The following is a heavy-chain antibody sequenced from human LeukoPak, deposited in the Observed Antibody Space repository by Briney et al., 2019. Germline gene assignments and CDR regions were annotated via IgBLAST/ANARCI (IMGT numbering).Heavy chain of an antibody. V-gene: IGHV4-38-2*02. J-gene: IGHJ6*03. Sequence: SSETLSLTCTVSGYSISSGYYWGWIRQPPRKGLEWIGSIHHSGSTYYNPSLKSRVTISVDTSKNQFSLKLSSVTAADTAVYYCAREAVGYYGSGSYSGRNYYYYYMDVWGKGTTVTVSS. CDR2: IHHSGST. CDR1: GYSISSGYY. CDR3: AREAVGYYGSGSYSGRNYYYYYMDV. D-gene: IGHD3-10*01.